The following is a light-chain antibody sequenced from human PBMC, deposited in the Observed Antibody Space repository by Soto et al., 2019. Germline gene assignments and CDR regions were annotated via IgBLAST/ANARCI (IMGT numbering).Light chain of an antibody. CDR3: QQYGSSLTWT. CDR2: AAS. Sequence: EVVLTPSPGTVSLSPGERVTLSCRASQSVISNYLAWFQQRPGQAPRLLIYAASSRATGIPDRFSGSGSGTDFTLSISRLEPEDFAVYYCQQYGSSLTWTFGQGTKVEIK. V-gene: IGKV3-20*01. J-gene: IGKJ1*01. CDR1: QSVISNY.